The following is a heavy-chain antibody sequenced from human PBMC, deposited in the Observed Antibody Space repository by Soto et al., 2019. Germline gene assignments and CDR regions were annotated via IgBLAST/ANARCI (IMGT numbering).Heavy chain of an antibody. CDR3: ARDQSLYCRSTSCPLGY. J-gene: IGHJ4*02. CDR2: IWYDGSNK. V-gene: IGHV3-33*01. CDR1: GFTFSSYG. Sequence: PGGSLRLSGAASGFTFSSYGMNCVRQAPGKGLEWVAVIWYDGSNKYYADSVKGRFTISRDNSKNTLYLQMNSLRAEETAVYYCARDQSLYCRSTSCPLGYGGQGTLVTVSS. D-gene: IGHD2-2*01.